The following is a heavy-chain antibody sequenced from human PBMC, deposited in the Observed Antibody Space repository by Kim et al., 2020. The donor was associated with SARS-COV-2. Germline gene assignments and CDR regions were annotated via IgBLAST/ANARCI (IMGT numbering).Heavy chain of an antibody. Sequence: YYADSVKGRFTASRDNSKSTLYLQMNSLRVEDTAVYYCAREFARFSFDSWGQGTLVTVSS. CDR3: AREFARFSFDS. J-gene: IGHJ4*02. D-gene: IGHD3-3*01. V-gene: IGHV3-23*01.